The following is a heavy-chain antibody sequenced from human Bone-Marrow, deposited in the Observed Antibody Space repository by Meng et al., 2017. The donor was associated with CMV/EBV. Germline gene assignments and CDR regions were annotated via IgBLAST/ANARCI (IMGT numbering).Heavy chain of an antibody. J-gene: IGHJ4*02. Sequence: SGPSVISSYFYWSWIRQSPGRGLEWIGKIYYSGSTNYNPSLRGRVTISVDTSKNHFSLKLTSVTAADTAIYYCVRHSSSWFSSPFDSWGQGTLVTVSS. CDR1: GPSVISSYFY. D-gene: IGHD6-13*01. CDR3: VRHSSSWFSSPFDS. V-gene: IGHV4-61*03. CDR2: IYYSGST.